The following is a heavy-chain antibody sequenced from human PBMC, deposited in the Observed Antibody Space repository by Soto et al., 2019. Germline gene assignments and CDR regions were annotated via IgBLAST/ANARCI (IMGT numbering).Heavy chain of an antibody. D-gene: IGHD1-1*01. CDR1: GFTFSSYG. Sequence: GGSLRLSCAASGFTFSSYGMHWVRQAPGKGLEWVAVISYDGSNKYYADSVKGRFTISRDNSKNTLYLQMDSLRAEDTAVYYCATANDLNAFDIWGQGTMVTVSS. J-gene: IGHJ3*02. V-gene: IGHV3-30*03. CDR3: ATANDLNAFDI. CDR2: ISYDGSNK.